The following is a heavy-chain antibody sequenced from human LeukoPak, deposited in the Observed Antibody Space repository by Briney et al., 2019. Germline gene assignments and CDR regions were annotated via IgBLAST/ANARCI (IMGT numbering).Heavy chain of an antibody. Sequence: PGGSLRLSCAASGFTFSSYEMNWVRQAPGKGLEWSSYISYSGSPIYYADSVKGRFTISRDNAKNSLYLQMNSLRAEDTAGYYCATVGRAARPGYWGQGTLVTVSS. CDR1: GFTFSSYE. D-gene: IGHD6-6*01. CDR3: ATVGRAARPGY. J-gene: IGHJ4*02. CDR2: ISYSGSPI. V-gene: IGHV3-48*03.